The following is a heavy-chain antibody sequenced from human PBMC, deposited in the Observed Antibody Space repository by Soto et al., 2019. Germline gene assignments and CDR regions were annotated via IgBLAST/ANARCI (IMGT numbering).Heavy chain of an antibody. V-gene: IGHV6-1*01. CDR2: TYYRSQWFH. D-gene: IGHD1-26*01. CDR1: GDTVSSTSAA. Sequence: QVLLQQSGPGLVKPSQTLSLTCGISGDTVSSTSAAWSWIRQSPSRGLEWLGKTYYRSQWFHHYAASVKGRITINPDTSKNQVSLQLNSVTPDDTAVYYCVRDWSSYSDYWAQGTLVTVSS. J-gene: IGHJ4*02. CDR3: VRDWSSYSDY.